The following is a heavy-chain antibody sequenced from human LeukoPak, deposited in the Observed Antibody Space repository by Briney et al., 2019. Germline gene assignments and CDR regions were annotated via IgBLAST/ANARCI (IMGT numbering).Heavy chain of an antibody. CDR2: ISDSGGST. D-gene: IGHD3-16*01. V-gene: IGHV3-23*01. J-gene: IGHJ4*02. CDR3: AKRMGDH. CDR1: GITFSSYA. Sequence: GGSLRLSCVASGITFSSYAMSWVRQAPGKGLEWVSTISDSGGSTYYADSVKGRFTISRNNSGSTLYLQMNSLRVEDTAVYYWAKRMGDHWGQEPLFTV.